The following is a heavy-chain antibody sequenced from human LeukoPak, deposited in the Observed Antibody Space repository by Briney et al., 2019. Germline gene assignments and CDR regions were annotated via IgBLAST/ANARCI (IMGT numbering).Heavy chain of an antibody. J-gene: IGHJ4*02. Sequence: GGSLRLSCAASGFTFSSYSLNWVRQAPGKGLEWVSSIGSSSTYIYYADSLKGRFTISRDNAKNSLFLQMNSLRAEDTAVYYCARGGPGYYLDYWGQGALVTVSS. CDR3: ARGGPGYYLDY. V-gene: IGHV3-21*01. CDR2: IGSSSTYI. D-gene: IGHD7-27*01. CDR1: GFTFSSYS.